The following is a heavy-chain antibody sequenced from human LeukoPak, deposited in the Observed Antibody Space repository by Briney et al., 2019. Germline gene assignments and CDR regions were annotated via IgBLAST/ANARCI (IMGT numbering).Heavy chain of an antibody. V-gene: IGHV1-69*01. Sequence: SVKVSCKASGGTFSSYAISWVRQAPGQGLEWMGGIIPIFGTANYAQKFQGRVTITADESTSTAYMELSSLRSEDTAVYYCARDLARCSSSSGNFDYWGQGTLVTVSS. CDR1: GGTFSSYA. D-gene: IGHD6-6*01. CDR2: IIPIFGTA. CDR3: ARDLARCSSSSGNFDY. J-gene: IGHJ4*02.